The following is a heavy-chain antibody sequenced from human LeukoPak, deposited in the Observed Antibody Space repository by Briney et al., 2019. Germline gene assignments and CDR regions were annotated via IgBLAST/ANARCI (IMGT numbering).Heavy chain of an antibody. CDR3: ASPTSGATYFHS. V-gene: IGHV4-4*07. CDR2: VHTTGGT. D-gene: IGHD5-24*01. J-gene: IGHJ4*02. Sequence: SESLSLTCTVSGGSISRYYWSWVRQPAGKGLQWIGRVHTTGGTHYNPSLESRVSVSLDTSKNQFSLTVSSVIAADTAVYYCASPTSGATYFHSWGQGILVTVSS. CDR1: GGSISRYY.